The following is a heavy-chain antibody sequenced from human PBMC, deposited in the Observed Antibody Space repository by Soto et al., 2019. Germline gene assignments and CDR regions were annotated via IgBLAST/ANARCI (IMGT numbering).Heavy chain of an antibody. CDR3: ARDLDDYYGSGSYRTFDY. Sequence: GGSLRLSCAASGFTFSSYAMHWVRQAPGKGLEWVAVISYDGSNKYYADSVKGRFTISRDNSKNTLYLQMNSLRAEDTAVYYCARDLDDYYGSGSYRTFDYWGQGTLVTVSS. CDR2: ISYDGSNK. CDR1: GFTFSSYA. J-gene: IGHJ4*02. V-gene: IGHV3-30-3*01. D-gene: IGHD3-10*01.